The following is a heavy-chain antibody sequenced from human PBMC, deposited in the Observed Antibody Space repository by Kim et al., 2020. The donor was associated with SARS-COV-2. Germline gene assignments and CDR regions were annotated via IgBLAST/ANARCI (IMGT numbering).Heavy chain of an antibody. D-gene: IGHD3-10*01. CDR3: ARGGVFENWFDP. Sequence: KDSQQFQGRVTITRDTSASAAYMELSSLRSEDTAVYYCARGGVFENWFDPWGRGTLVTVSS. J-gene: IGHJ5*02. V-gene: IGHV1-3*01.